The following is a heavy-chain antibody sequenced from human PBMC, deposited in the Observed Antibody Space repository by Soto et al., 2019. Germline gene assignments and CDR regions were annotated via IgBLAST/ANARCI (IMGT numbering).Heavy chain of an antibody. Sequence: GGSLRLSCAASGFTFSSYSMNWVRQAPGKGLEWVSSISSSSSYIYYADSVKGRFTISRDNAKNSLYLQMNSLRAEDTAVYYCARGGWFGELHADYYYYMDVWGKGTTVTVSS. V-gene: IGHV3-21*01. J-gene: IGHJ6*03. CDR1: GFTFSSYS. CDR2: ISSSSSYI. CDR3: ARGGWFGELHADYYYYMDV. D-gene: IGHD3-10*01.